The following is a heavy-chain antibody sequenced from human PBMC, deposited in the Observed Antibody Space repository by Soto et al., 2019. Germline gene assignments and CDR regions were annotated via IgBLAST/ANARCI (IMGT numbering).Heavy chain of an antibody. CDR1: GGSIGSYY. CDR2: IYYSGSA. V-gene: IGHV4-59*01. Sequence: PSETLSLTCTVSGGSIGSYYWSWIRQPPGKGLEWIGYIYYSGSANYNPSLKSRVTISVDTSKNQFSLKLSSVTAADTAVYYCARDVGGYYGSGRVLGAFDIWGQGTMVTVSS. D-gene: IGHD3-10*01. CDR3: ARDVGGYYGSGRVLGAFDI. J-gene: IGHJ3*02.